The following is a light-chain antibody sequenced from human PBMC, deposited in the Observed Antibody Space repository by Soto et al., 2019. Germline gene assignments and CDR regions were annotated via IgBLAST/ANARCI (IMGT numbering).Light chain of an antibody. V-gene: IGLV6-57*04. CDR2: EDN. Sequence: NFMLTQPHSVSESPGKTVTISCTRSSGSIASNYVQWYQQRPGSAPTTVIYEDNQRPSGVPDRFSGSIDSSSTSASLTISGLKTEDEADYSCQSYDSSNQVFGGGTKLTVL. CDR3: QSYDSSNQV. CDR1: SGSIASNY. J-gene: IGLJ2*01.